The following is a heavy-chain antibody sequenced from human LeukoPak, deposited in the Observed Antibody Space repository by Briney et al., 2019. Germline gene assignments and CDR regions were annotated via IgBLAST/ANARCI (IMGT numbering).Heavy chain of an antibody. CDR2: ISSSGST. J-gene: IGHJ3*02. V-gene: IGHV4-61*02. CDR1: GDSLSSGDYY. Sequence: PSQTLSLTCTVSGDSLSSGDYYWSWIPQPAGKGLEWIGRISSSGSTNYNPSLKSRVTISVDTSKNQFSLKLSSVTAADTAVYFCARGPYSYDSSGAFDIWGQGTMVTVSS. D-gene: IGHD3-22*01. CDR3: ARGPYSYDSSGAFDI.